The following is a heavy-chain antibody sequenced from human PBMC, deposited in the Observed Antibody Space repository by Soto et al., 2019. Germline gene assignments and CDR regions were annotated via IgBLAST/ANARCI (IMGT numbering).Heavy chain of an antibody. V-gene: IGHV1-69*02. CDR1: GGTFSSYT. J-gene: IGHJ6*02. D-gene: IGHD4-17*01. Sequence: QVQLVQSGAEVKKPGSSVKVSCKASGGTFSSYTISWVRQAPGQGLEWMGRIIPILGIANYAQKFQGRVTITADKSTSTAYMELSSLRSEDTAVYYCARGYGDYYGMDVWGQGTTVTVSS. CDR2: IIPILGIA. CDR3: ARGYGDYYGMDV.